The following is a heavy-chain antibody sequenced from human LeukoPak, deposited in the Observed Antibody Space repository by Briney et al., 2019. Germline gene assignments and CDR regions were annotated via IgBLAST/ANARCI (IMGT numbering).Heavy chain of an antibody. D-gene: IGHD1-26*01. Sequence: TGGSLRLSCAASGFTFSDSDMHWVRQTSGKGLEWVGRIRDKASNYATAYAAPVKGRFTISRDDSKNTACLQMNSLKTEDTAIYYCTYYRRDPRGFYYGMDVWGQGTTVTVSS. V-gene: IGHV3-73*01. J-gene: IGHJ6*02. CDR3: TYYRRDPRGFYYGMDV. CDR1: GFTFSDSD. CDR2: IRDKASNYAT.